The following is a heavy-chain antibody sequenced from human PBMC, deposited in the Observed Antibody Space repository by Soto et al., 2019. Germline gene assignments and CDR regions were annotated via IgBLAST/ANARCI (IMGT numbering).Heavy chain of an antibody. D-gene: IGHD3-3*01. J-gene: IGHJ6*02. V-gene: IGHV4-39*01. Sequence: SETLSLTCTFPGCSISSSSYYWGWIRQPPGKGLEWIGSIYYSGSTYYNPSLKSRVTISVDTSKNQFSLKLSSVTAADTAVYYCASPRNYDFWSGYSTYYGMDVWGQGTTVT. CDR3: ASPRNYDFWSGYSTYYGMDV. CDR1: GCSISSSSYY. CDR2: IYYSGST.